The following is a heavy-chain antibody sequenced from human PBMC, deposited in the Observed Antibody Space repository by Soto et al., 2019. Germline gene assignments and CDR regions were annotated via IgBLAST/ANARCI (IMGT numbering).Heavy chain of an antibody. CDR1: GFTFDDYA. CDR2: ISWNSGSI. V-gene: IGHV3-9*01. CDR3: AKDRRYYGSGSYLNDAFDI. D-gene: IGHD3-10*01. J-gene: IGHJ3*02. Sequence: PGGSLRLSCAASGFTFDDYAMHWVRQAPGKGLEWVSGISWNSGSIGYADSVKGRFTISRDNAKNSLYLQMNSLRAEDTALYYCAKDRRYYGSGSYLNDAFDIWGQGTMVTVSS.